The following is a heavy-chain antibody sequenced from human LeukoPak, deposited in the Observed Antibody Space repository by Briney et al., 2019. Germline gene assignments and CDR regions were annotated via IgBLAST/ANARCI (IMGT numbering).Heavy chain of an antibody. CDR2: INHSGST. Sequence: SETLSLTCAVYGGSFSGYYWSWIRQPPGKGLEWIGEINHSGSTNYNPSLKSRVTISVDTSKTQFSLKLSSVTAADTAVYYCARGRTDIVVVVAAPALDYWGQGTLVTVSP. V-gene: IGHV4-34*01. CDR1: GGSFSGYY. CDR3: ARGRTDIVVVVAAPALDY. J-gene: IGHJ4*02. D-gene: IGHD2-15*01.